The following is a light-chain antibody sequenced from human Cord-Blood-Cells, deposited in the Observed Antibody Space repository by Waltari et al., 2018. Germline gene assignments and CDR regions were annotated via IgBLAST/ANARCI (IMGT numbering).Light chain of an antibody. CDR3: QSADSSGTYWV. CDR2: KDS. V-gene: IGLV3-25*03. CDR1: ALPPQY. J-gene: IGLJ3*02. Sequence: SYALTPPPSVSVSPGPTARITCSADALPPQYASWYQQKPGQAPVLVIYKDSERPSGIPERFSGSSSGTTVTLTISGVQAEDEADYYCQSADSSGTYWVFGGGTKLTVL.